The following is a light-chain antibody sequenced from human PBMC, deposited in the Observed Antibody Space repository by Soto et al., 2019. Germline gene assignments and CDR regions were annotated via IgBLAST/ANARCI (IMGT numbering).Light chain of an antibody. Sequence: EIVLTQSPGPLSVSPGDGATLSCRASQTVGKNYLAWYQQRPGQAPRLIIHGASSRATGIPDRFSGSGSGTECTLTIGRLEPEDVAVYYCQQYGRSPWTLGQGTKVDIK. CDR3: QQYGRSPWT. V-gene: IGKV3-20*01. CDR2: GAS. CDR1: QTVGKNY. J-gene: IGKJ1*01.